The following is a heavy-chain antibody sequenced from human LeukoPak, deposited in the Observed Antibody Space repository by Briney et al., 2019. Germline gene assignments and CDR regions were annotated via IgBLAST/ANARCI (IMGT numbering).Heavy chain of an antibody. CDR3: AKHQAPY. J-gene: IGHJ4*02. V-gene: IGHV3-23*05. CDR1: GFTFSNYA. CDR2: IDSGSRT. Sequence: GGSLRLSCAASGFTFSNYAMSWVRQAPGKGLECVSAIDSGSRTYYADSVKGRFTISRDNFKNMVYLQMNSLRVEDTALYYCAKHQAPYWGQGTLVTVSS.